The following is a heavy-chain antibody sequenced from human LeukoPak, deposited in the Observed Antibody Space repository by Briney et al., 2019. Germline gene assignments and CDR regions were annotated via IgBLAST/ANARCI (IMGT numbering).Heavy chain of an antibody. J-gene: IGHJ3*02. CDR2: IYTSRST. D-gene: IGHD1-26*01. CDR3: ARAVGGGSFDI. CDR1: GGSISSGSYY. Sequence: SETLSLTCTVSGGSISSGSYYWSWVRQPAGKGLEWIGRIYTSRSTNYNPSLKSRVTISADTSKNQFSLKLRSVTAADTAVYYCARAVGGGSFDIWGQGTMVTVSS. V-gene: IGHV4-61*02.